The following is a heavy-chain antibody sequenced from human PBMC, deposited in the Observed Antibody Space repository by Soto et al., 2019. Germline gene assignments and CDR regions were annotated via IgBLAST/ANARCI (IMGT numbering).Heavy chain of an antibody. J-gene: IGHJ6*02. Sequence: ASVKVSCKASGGTFSSYAISWVRQAPGQGLEWMGGIIPIFGTANYAQKFQGRVTITADESTSTAYMELSSLRSEDTAVYYCARDPSVPAVPSKGMDVWGQGTTVTVSS. CDR2: IIPIFGTA. CDR3: ARDPSVPAVPSKGMDV. CDR1: GGTFSSYA. V-gene: IGHV1-69*13. D-gene: IGHD2-2*01.